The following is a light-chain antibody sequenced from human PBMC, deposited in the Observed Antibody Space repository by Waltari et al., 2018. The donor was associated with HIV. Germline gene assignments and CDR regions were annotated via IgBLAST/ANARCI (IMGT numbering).Light chain of an antibody. Sequence: DIQMTQSPSSLSASVGARVTLTCRACHDIKNNLGLYQQKPGKAPRRLLYSASTLHTGVPSRFRGGGSGTDFTLSIDGLQPEDAANYFCLQLSGLPRTFGQGT. CDR3: LQLSGLPRT. CDR2: SAS. J-gene: IGKJ1*01. V-gene: IGKV1-17*01. CDR1: HDIKNN.